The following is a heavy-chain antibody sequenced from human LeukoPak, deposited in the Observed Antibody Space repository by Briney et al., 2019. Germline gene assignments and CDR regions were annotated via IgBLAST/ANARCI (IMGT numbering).Heavy chain of an antibody. V-gene: IGHV3-66*01. Sequence: TGGSLRLSCAASGFTVSSNYMSWVRQAPGKGLEWVSVIYSGGSTYYADSVKGRFTISRDNSKNTLYLQMNSLRAEDTAVYYCAKDGGGYSGYDLYWYFDLWGRGTLVTVSS. J-gene: IGHJ2*01. CDR3: AKDGGGYSGYDLYWYFDL. CDR2: IYSGGST. CDR1: GFTVSSNY. D-gene: IGHD5-12*01.